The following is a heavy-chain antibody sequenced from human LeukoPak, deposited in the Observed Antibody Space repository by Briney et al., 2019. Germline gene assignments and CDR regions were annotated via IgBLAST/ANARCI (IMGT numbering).Heavy chain of an antibody. CDR1: GFTFSSYS. V-gene: IGHV3-21*01. J-gene: IGHJ3*02. CDR2: ISSSSSYI. Sequence: GGSLRLSCAASGFTFSSYSMNWVRQAPGKGLEWVSSISSSSSYIYYADSVKGRFTISRDNSKNTLYLQMNSLRAEDTAVYYCAKELGAADLDAFDIWGQGTMVTVSS. CDR3: AKELGAADLDAFDI. D-gene: IGHD6-13*01.